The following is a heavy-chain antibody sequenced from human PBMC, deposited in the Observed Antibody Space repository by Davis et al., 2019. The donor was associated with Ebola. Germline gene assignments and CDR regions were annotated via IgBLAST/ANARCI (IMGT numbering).Heavy chain of an antibody. CDR1: GGSISSYY. V-gene: IGHV4-59*12. D-gene: IGHD2-8*01. J-gene: IGHJ4*02. CDR2: IYYSGST. Sequence: SETLSLTCTVSGGSISSYYWSWIRQPPGKGLEWIGYIYYSGSTNYNPSLKSRVTISVDKSKNQFSLKLSSVTAADTAVYYCARDTLYCTNGVCTNWGQGTLVTVSS. CDR3: ARDTLYCTNGVCTN.